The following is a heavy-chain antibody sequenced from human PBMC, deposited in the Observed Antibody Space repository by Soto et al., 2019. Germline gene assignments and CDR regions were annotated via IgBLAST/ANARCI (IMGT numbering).Heavy chain of an antibody. CDR2: INAGNCNS. CDR1: GYTFTSYA. V-gene: IGHV1-3*01. CDR3: AFPLFYDSSDHYGMDV. D-gene: IGHD3-22*01. Sequence: QVQLVQSVSEVKKPGASVKVSCKASGYTFTSYAMHWVRQAPGQRHEWMRGINAGNCNSKYSQKFQGRVTITRDTTASTAYMDRRSLRSEDTAVYYCAFPLFYDSSDHYGMDVWGQGTTVTV. J-gene: IGHJ6*02.